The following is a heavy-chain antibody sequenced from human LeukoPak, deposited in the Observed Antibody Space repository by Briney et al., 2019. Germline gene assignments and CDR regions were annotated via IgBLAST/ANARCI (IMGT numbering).Heavy chain of an antibody. J-gene: IGHJ5*02. V-gene: IGHV4-39*07. D-gene: IGHD3-22*01. CDR1: GGSIHSRSHL. CDR3: ARVDSYDRSGHFDP. CDR2: IEESGST. Sequence: SETLSLTCSVSGGSIHSRSHLWGWIRQPPGQGLEWIGSIEESGSTYYNPSLKSRVTTSIYTSKNQFSLELTSVTAADTAVYYCARVDSYDRSGHFDPWGQGTLVIVSS.